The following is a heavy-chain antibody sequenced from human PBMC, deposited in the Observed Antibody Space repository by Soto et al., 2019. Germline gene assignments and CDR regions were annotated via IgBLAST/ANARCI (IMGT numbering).Heavy chain of an antibody. V-gene: IGHV4-31*03. J-gene: IGHJ5*02. CDR3: ARLRIATNNYKWFDP. CDR2: IYVTGAV. CDR1: GAALNSGNYY. D-gene: IGHD2-21*01. Sequence: TLSVTCSVSGAALNSGNYYWSWLRQVPGKGLEWIGHIYVTGAVDYNPSLRDRITISQDTSERQFSLNLRLVTAADTAVYYCARLRIATNNYKWFDPWGQGTLVTVSS.